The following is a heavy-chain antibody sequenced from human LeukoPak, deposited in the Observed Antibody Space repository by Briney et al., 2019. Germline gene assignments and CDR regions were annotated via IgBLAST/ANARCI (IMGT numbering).Heavy chain of an antibody. CDR1: GFTFSSCG. J-gene: IGHJ4*02. CDR3: AXXSGPVFGYYGSGSXPIDY. CDR2: IXXDGSNK. V-gene: IGHV3-33*01. Sequence: GGSLRLSCAASGFTFSSCGMHWVRQAPGKGLEWVAVIXXDGSNKYYADSVKGRFTISRDNSKNTLYLQMNSLRAEDTAVYYCAXXSGPVFGYYGSGSXPIDYWGQGTLVTVSS. D-gene: IGHD3-10*01.